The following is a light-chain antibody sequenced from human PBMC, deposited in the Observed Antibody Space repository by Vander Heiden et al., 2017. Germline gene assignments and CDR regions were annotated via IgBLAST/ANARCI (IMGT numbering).Light chain of an antibody. CDR1: RSINNY. V-gene: IGKV3-11*01. CDR3: QQRYNWPPVT. Sequence: EVVLTQSPATLSLSPRETATLSCRASRSINNYLAWYQQKPGQDPRLLIYDASNRATGIPARFSGSGSGTDFSLTISSLEPEDFAVYYCQQRYNWPPVTFGPGTKVDIK. J-gene: IGKJ3*01. CDR2: DAS.